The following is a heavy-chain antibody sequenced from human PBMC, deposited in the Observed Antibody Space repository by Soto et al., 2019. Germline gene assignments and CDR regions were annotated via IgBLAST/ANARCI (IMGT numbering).Heavy chain of an antibody. Sequence: QITLKESGPTLVKPTQTLTLTCTFSGFSLSTSGVGVGWIRQPPGKALEWLALIYWDDDKRYSPSLKSRLTITKEPSKNQVVLTMTNMDPVDTATYYCPTRRVVRGAAYGMDVWGQGTTVTVSS. CDR3: PTRRVVRGAAYGMDV. D-gene: IGHD3-10*01. CDR2: IYWDDDK. CDR1: GFSLSTSGVG. J-gene: IGHJ6*02. V-gene: IGHV2-5*02.